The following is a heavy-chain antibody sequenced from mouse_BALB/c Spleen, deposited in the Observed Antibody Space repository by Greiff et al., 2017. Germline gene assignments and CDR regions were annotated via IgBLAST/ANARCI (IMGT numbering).Heavy chain of an antibody. J-gene: IGHJ4*01. D-gene: IGHD3-1*01. V-gene: IGHV5-17*02. Sequence: EVMLVESGGGLVQPGGSRKLSCAASGFTFSSFGMHWVRQAPEKGLEWVAYISSGSSTIYYADTVKGRFTISRDNPKNTLFLQMTSLRSEDTAMYYCARSRSLGAMDYWGQGTSVTVSS. CDR2: ISSGSSTI. CDR1: GFTFSSFG. CDR3: ARSRSLGAMDY.